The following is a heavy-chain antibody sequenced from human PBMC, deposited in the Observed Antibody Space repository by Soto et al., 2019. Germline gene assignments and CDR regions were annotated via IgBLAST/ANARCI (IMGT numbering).Heavy chain of an antibody. CDR2: ISYDGSDT. V-gene: IGHV3-30*03. Sequence: QVQLVESGGGVVQPGRSLRLSCAASGFTLSSYGMHWVRQAPCKGLEWVAVISYDGSDTYYADSVKGRFTISRDNSKNTPYQQMNSLRYEDTAEHYCVYFHQWGQGSLVTVSA. CDR3: VYFHQ. CDR1: GFTLSSYG. J-gene: IGHJ1*01.